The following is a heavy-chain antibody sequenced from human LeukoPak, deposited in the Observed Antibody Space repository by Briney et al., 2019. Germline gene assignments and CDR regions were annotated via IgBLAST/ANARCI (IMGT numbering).Heavy chain of an antibody. CDR1: GGSISSSSYY. CDR2: IYYSGST. D-gene: IGHD1-26*01. Sequence: SETLSLTCTVSGGSISSSSYYWGWIRQPPGKGLEWIGSIYYSGSTYYNPSLKSRVTISVDTSKNQFSLKLSSVTAADTAVYYCARRPGSYSSRFDYWGQGTLVTVSS. J-gene: IGHJ4*02. CDR3: ARRPGSYSSRFDY. V-gene: IGHV4-39*01.